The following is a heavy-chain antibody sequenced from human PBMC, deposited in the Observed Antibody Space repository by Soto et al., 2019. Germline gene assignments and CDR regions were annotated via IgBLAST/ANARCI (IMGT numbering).Heavy chain of an antibody. V-gene: IGHV3-48*01. J-gene: IGHJ5*02. CDR3: ARERAIFGVVNEKPTGFDP. CDR2: ISSSSSTI. D-gene: IGHD3-3*01. Sequence: GGSLRLSCAASGFTFSSYSMNWVRQAPGKGLEWVSYISSSSSTIYYADSVKGRFTISRDNAKNSLYLQMNSLRAEDTAVYYCARERAIFGVVNEKPTGFDPWGQGTLVTVSS. CDR1: GFTFSSYS.